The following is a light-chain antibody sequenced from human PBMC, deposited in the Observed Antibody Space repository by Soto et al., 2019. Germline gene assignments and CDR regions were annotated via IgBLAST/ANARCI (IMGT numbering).Light chain of an antibody. CDR3: QQYSTFPRYT. V-gene: IGKV1-5*03. Sequence: DIQMTQSPSTLSASVGDRVTITCRASQSISSWLAWYQQKPGKAPKLLIYKASNLQSGVPSRFSGSGSGTEFTRTISSLQPDDFATYYCQQYSTFPRYTFGQGTRLEIK. CDR2: KAS. CDR1: QSISSW. J-gene: IGKJ2*01.